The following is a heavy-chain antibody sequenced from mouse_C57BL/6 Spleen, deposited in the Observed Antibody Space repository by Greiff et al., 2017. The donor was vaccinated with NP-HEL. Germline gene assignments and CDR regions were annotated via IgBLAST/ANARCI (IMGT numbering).Heavy chain of an antibody. D-gene: IGHD1-1*01. CDR2: ISDGGSYT. Sequence: EVHLVESGGGLVKPGGSLKLSCAASGFTFSSYAMSWVRQTPEKRLEWVATISDGGSYTYYPDNVKGRFTISRDNAKNNLYLQMSHLKSEDTAMYYCARDAGGTTVSYYFDYWGQGTTLTVSS. CDR1: GFTFSSYA. CDR3: ARDAGGTTVSYYFDY. J-gene: IGHJ2*01. V-gene: IGHV5-4*01.